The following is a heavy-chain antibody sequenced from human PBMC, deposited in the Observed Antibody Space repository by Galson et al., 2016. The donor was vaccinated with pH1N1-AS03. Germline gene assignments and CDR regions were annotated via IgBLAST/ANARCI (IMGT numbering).Heavy chain of an antibody. V-gene: IGHV3-30*02. CDR1: GFTFRSFG. CDR2: IRYDGRNK. J-gene: IGHJ4*02. CDR3: ARAAYDRTEDYYSHFDK. Sequence: SLRLSCAASGFTFRSFGMNWVRQAPGKGLEWVAFIRYDGRNKFYADSMKGRFTISRDNSKNTLYLQVNSLRTDETAVYYCARAAYDRTEDYYSHFDKWGQGTLVTVSS. D-gene: IGHD3-22*01.